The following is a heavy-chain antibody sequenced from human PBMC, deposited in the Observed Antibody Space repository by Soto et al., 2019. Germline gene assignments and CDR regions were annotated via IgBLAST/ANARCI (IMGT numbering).Heavy chain of an antibody. V-gene: IGHV4-34*01. D-gene: IGHD1-26*01. Sequence: SYTLCVTCAVYGGSFSGYYWSWIRQPPGKGLEWIGEINHSGSTNYDPSLKSRVTISVDTSKNQFSLKLSSVTAADTAVYYCARGGSYRPDYFDYWAQGTMVTVS. CDR2: INHSGST. CDR1: GGSFSGYY. CDR3: ARGGSYRPDYFDY. J-gene: IGHJ4*02.